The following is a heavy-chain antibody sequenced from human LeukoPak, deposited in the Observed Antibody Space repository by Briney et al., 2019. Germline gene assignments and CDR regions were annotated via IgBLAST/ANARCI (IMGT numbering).Heavy chain of an antibody. V-gene: IGHV3-74*01. CDR1: GFTFSSYW. CDR3: AKDMTFYK. Sequence: GGSLRLSCAASGFTFSSYWMHWVRQAPGKGLVWVSRINSDGTSTTYADSVKGRFTASRDNAKNTLFLQMNSLSAEDTAVYYCAKDMTFYKGGQGTLVTVSS. D-gene: IGHD1-1*01. CDR2: INSDGTST. J-gene: IGHJ4*02.